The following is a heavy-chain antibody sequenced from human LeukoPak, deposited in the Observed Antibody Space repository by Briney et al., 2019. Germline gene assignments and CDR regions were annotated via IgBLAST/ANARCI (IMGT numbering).Heavy chain of an antibody. Sequence: GRSLRLSCAASGFTFSSYGMHWVRQAPGKGLEWVAVISYDGSNKYYADSVRGRFTISRDNSKNTLYLQMNSLRAEDTAVYYCAKDKRRGPSYRATYYFDYWGQGTLVTVSS. CDR1: GFTFSSYG. V-gene: IGHV3-30*18. CDR2: ISYDGSNK. D-gene: IGHD3-16*02. J-gene: IGHJ4*02. CDR3: AKDKRRGPSYRATYYFDY.